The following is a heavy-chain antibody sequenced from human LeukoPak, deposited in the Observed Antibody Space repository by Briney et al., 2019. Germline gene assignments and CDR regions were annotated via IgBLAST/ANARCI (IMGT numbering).Heavy chain of an antibody. CDR2: ISYDGSNK. J-gene: IGHJ4*02. CDR3: AKLYDILTGLDLDY. V-gene: IGHV3-30*18. CDR1: GSTFSSYG. D-gene: IGHD3-9*01. Sequence: GGSLRLSCAASGSTFSSYGMHWVRQAPGKGLEWVAVISYDGSNKYYADSVKGRFTISRDNSKNTLYLQMNSLRAEDTAVYYCAKLYDILTGLDLDYWGQGTLVTVSS.